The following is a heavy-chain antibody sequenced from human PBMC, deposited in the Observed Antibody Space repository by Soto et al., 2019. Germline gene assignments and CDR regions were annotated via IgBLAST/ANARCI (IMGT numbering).Heavy chain of an antibody. CDR3: ARKYYYDSSAYPDAFDF. CDR2: ISGRGGST. J-gene: IGHJ3*01. D-gene: IGHD3-22*01. V-gene: IGHV3-23*01. CDR1: GFTFSSYT. Sequence: EVHLLESGGGLVQPGGSLRLSCAASGFTFSSYTMSWVRQAPGKGLEWVSAISGRGGSTYYADSVKGRFTISRDNSKNTVYLQMNSLRAEDTAVYYCARKYYYDSSAYPDAFDFWGQGTMVTVSS.